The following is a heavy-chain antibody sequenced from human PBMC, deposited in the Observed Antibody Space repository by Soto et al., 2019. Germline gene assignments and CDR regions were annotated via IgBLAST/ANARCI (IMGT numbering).Heavy chain of an antibody. Sequence: SETLSLTCTVSGGSISSYYWSWIRQPAGKGLEWIGRIYTSGSTNYNPSLKSRVTMSVDTSKNQFSLKLSSVTAADTAVYYCARGRGYYDILTGYYNGYYFDYWGQGTLVTVSS. CDR3: ARGRGYYDILTGYYNGYYFDY. CDR2: IYTSGST. D-gene: IGHD3-9*01. J-gene: IGHJ4*02. V-gene: IGHV4-4*07. CDR1: GGSISSYY.